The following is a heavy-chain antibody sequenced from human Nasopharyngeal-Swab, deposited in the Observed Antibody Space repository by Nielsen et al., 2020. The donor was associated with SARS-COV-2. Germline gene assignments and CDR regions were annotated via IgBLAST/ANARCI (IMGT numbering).Heavy chain of an antibody. J-gene: IGHJ4*02. D-gene: IGHD6-19*01. Sequence: ASVKVSCKASGYTLSNYAMYWVRQAPGQRPEFMGWINAGKGNTIYSQRFQGRVRLSRDTSANTVYMELNRLRSEDTAVYYCARVPAVAASRIDYWGQGTLVTVSS. V-gene: IGHV1-3*01. CDR1: GYTLSNYA. CDR3: ARVPAVAASRIDY. CDR2: INAGKGNT.